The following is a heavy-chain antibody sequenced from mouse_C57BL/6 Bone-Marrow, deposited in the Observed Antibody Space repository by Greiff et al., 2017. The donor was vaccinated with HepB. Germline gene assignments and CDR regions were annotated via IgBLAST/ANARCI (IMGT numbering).Heavy chain of an antibody. J-gene: IGHJ2*01. CDR2: ISTGGTYT. Sequence: EVQRVESGEDLVKPGGSLKLSCAASGFTFSSSGMSWVRQTPDKGLEWVATISTGGTYTYYPDNVKGRFTISRDTAKNTLFLLMTSLRSEDSAIYYCVRDRFDYYFDYWGQGTTLTVSS. V-gene: IGHV5-6*01. CDR1: GFTFSSSG. CDR3: VRDRFDYYFDY.